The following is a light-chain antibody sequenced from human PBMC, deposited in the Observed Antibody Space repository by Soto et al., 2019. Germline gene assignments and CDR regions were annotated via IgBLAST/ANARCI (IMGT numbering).Light chain of an antibody. CDR2: SNN. Sequence: QSVLTQPPSASGTPGQRVTISCSGSSSNIGSNTVNWYQQLPGTAPKLLIYSNNQRPSGVPDRFSGSKSGTSASLANSGLQSEDEADYYCAAWEDSLNGYVFGTGTKLTVL. V-gene: IGLV1-44*01. CDR3: AAWEDSLNGYV. J-gene: IGLJ1*01. CDR1: SSNIGSNT.